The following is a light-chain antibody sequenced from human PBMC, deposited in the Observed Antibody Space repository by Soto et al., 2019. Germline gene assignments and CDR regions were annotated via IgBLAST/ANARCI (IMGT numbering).Light chain of an antibody. CDR1: QSVSSN. Sequence: EILMTQSPSTLSVSPEERATLSCRASQSVSSNLAWYPQKPGQAPRILIYGASTRATGIPARFSGSESGTEFTLTISSLQCEDFADYYCQQYNNWHPITFGQETRLEIK. J-gene: IGKJ5*01. CDR2: GAS. V-gene: IGKV3-15*01. CDR3: QQYNNWHPIT.